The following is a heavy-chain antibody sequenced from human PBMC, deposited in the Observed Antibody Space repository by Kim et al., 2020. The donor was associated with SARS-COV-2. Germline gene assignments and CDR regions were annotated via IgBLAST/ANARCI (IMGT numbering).Heavy chain of an antibody. V-gene: IGHV1-3*01. D-gene: IGHD6-6*01. J-gene: IGHJ5*02. CDR2: INAGNGNT. Sequence: ASVKVSCKASGYTFTSYAMHWVRQAPGQRLEWMGWINAGNGNTKYSQKFQGRVTITRDTSASTAYMELSSLRYEDTAVYYCARGRIAARPVWFDPWGQGTLVTVSS. CDR1: GYTFTSYA. CDR3: ARGRIAARPVWFDP.